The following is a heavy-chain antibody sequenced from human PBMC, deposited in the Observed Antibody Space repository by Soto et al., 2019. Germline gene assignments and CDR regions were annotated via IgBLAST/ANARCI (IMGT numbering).Heavy chain of an antibody. CDR2: IIPIFGTA. J-gene: IGHJ4*02. D-gene: IGHD3-22*01. V-gene: IGHV1-69*01. CDR1: GGTFSSYA. Sequence: QVQLVQSGAEVKKPGSSVKVSCKASGGTFSSYAISWVRQAPGQGLEWMGGIIPIFGTANYAQKFQGRVTITADESTSTDYMELSSLRSEDTAVYYCARDKGSSGYYYVSSFDYWGQGTLVTVSS. CDR3: ARDKGSSGYYYVSSFDY.